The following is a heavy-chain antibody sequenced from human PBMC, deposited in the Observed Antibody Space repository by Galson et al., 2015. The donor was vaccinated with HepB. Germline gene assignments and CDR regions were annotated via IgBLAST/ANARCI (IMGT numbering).Heavy chain of an antibody. J-gene: IGHJ3*02. V-gene: IGHV4-59*01. D-gene: IGHD1-26*01. Sequence: ETLSLTCPVSGGPISSYYWSWIRQPPGKGLEWIGYIYYSGSTNYNPSLKSRVTISVDTSKNQFSLKLSSVTAADTAVYYCAGGVDNSGSPADDAFDIWGQGTMVTVSS. CDR1: GGPISSYY. CDR3: AGGVDNSGSPADDAFDI. CDR2: IYYSGST.